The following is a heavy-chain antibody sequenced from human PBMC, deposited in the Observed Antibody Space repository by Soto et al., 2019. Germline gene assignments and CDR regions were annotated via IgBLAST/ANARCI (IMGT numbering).Heavy chain of an antibody. CDR3: ARARLGYCSGGSCFDFDY. CDR2: IYYSGST. V-gene: IGHV4-31*03. D-gene: IGHD2-15*01. CDR1: GGSISSGGYY. Sequence: QVQLQESGPGLVKPSQTLSLTCTVSGGSISSGGYYWSWIRQHPGKGLEWIGYIYYSGSTYYNPSLKSRVTKSVDTFKNQFSLKLSSVTAADTAVYYCARARLGYCSGGSCFDFDYWGQGTLVTVSS. J-gene: IGHJ4*02.